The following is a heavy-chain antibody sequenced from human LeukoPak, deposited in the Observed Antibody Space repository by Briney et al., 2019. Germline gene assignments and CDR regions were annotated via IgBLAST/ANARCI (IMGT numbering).Heavy chain of an antibody. Sequence: PGGSLRLSCAASGFTFSSYGMHWVRQAPGKGLEWVAFIRYDGSNKYYADSVKGRFTISRDNSKNTLYLQMNSLRAEDTAVYYCASASGGAATGFYFDHWGQGTLVTVSS. D-gene: IGHD6-13*01. V-gene: IGHV3-30*02. CDR2: IRYDGSNK. J-gene: IGHJ4*02. CDR3: ASASGGAATGFYFDH. CDR1: GFTFSSYG.